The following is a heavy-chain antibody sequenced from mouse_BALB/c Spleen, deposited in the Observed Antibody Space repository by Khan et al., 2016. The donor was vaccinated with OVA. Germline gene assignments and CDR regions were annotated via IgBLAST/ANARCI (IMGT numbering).Heavy chain of an antibody. CDR2: INTYTGEP. Sequence: QIQLVQSGPEVKKPGETVKISCKASGHTFTKFGMNWVKQAPGKGLKWMGWINTYTGEPTYADDFNGRFAFSLETSASTAYVQLNNLKNEDTATDFCARTPCLSYVLDNWGQGTSVTVSS. CDR1: GHTFTKFG. CDR3: ARTPCLSYVLDN. D-gene: IGHD1-1*02. V-gene: IGHV9-3-1*01. J-gene: IGHJ4*01.